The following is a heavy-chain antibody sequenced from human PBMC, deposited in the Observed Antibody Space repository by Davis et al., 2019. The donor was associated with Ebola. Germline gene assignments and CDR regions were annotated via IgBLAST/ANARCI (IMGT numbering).Heavy chain of an antibody. CDR1: GYTFTGYY. Sequence: ASVKVSCKASGYTFTGYYMHWVRQAPGQGLEWMGWINPNSGGTNYAQKFQGRVTMTRDTSISTAYMELSRLRSDDTAVYYRASSKPGDCYSCLFDYWGQGTLVTVSS. J-gene: IGHJ4*02. D-gene: IGHD2-21*01. CDR3: ASSKPGDCYSCLFDY. CDR2: INPNSGGT. V-gene: IGHV1-2*02.